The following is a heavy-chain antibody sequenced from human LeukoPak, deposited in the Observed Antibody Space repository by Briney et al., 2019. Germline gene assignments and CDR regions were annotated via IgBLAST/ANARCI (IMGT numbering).Heavy chain of an antibody. V-gene: IGHV3-7*01. Sequence: GGSLRLSCAASGFTFSNYWMSWVRQAPGKGLEWVANIKLDGSERYYVDSVKGRFTISRDNAENSLYLQMNSLRAEDTAVYYCARDDSYSSGYYAYWGQGTLVTDSS. CDR3: ARDDSYSSGYYAY. CDR1: GFTFSNYW. J-gene: IGHJ4*02. D-gene: IGHD3-22*01. CDR2: IKLDGSER.